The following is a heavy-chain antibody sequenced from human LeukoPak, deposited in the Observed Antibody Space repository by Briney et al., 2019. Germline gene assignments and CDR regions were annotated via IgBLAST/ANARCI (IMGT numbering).Heavy chain of an antibody. Sequence: GGSLRLSCTASGFTFSNYCMHWVRQTPGKGLIWVSRICPGGTITNYADSVKGRFTISRDDAKNMMFLQMNSLRADDTAVYYCVRDFRSADYWGQGILVTVSS. CDR3: VRDFRSADY. CDR2: ICPGGTIT. CDR1: GFTFSNYC. V-gene: IGHV3-74*01. J-gene: IGHJ4*02.